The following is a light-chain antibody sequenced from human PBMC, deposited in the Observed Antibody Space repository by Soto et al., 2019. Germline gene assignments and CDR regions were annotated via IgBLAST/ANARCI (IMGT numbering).Light chain of an antibody. Sequence: DIQMTQFPSTLSASVGDRVTITCRASQSIGSWLAWYQQKPGKAPKLLIYDASTLDRGVPSTFSGSGSGTEFTLTISSLQPDDFATYYCQQYYSYSLWTFGQGTKVDIK. J-gene: IGKJ1*01. V-gene: IGKV1-5*01. CDR2: DAS. CDR3: QQYYSYSLWT. CDR1: QSIGSW.